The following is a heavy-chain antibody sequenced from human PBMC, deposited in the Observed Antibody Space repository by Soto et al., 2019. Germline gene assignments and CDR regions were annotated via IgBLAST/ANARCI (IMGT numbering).Heavy chain of an antibody. CDR1: GFSFSSYG. J-gene: IGHJ4*02. CDR3: ARDPRKTSVTPSFDF. V-gene: IGHV3-33*01. D-gene: IGHD4-17*01. CDR2: IWYDGSNK. Sequence: QVHLVESGGGVVQPGRALRLSCAASGFSFSSYGMHWVRQAPGKGLEWVAVIWYDGSNKYYEDSVKGRFSISRDNSKNTLYLQMNSLRAEDTAVYYCARDPRKTSVTPSFDFWGQGTLVTVSS.